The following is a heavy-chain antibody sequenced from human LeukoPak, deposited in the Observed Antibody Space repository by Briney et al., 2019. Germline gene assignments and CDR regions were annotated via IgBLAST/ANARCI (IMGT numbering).Heavy chain of an antibody. D-gene: IGHD6-6*01. CDR1: GFTFSSYA. J-gene: IGHJ4*02. Sequence: GGSLRLSCAASGFTFSSYAMSWVRQAPGKGLEWVSAISGSGGSTYYADSVKGRFTISRDNSKNTLYLQMNSLRAEDTVVYYCAKDGGSSSSWYFDYWGQGTLVTVSS. V-gene: IGHV3-23*01. CDR3: AKDGGSSSSWYFDY. CDR2: ISGSGGST.